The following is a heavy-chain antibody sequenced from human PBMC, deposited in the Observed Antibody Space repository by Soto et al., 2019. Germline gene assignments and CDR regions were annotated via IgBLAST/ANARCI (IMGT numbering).Heavy chain of an antibody. CDR2: IIPIFGTA. J-gene: IGHJ6*02. CDR3: VRYLGITTFGVYSMYYYGMDV. D-gene: IGHD3-3*01. Sequence: GASVKVSCKASGGTFSSYAISWVRQAPGQGLEWMGGIIPIFGTANYAQKFQGRVTMTADTSTSTAYRELRSLRSDDTAVYYCVRYLGITTFGVYSMYYYGMDVWGQGTTVTVSS. V-gene: IGHV1-69*06. CDR1: GGTFSSYA.